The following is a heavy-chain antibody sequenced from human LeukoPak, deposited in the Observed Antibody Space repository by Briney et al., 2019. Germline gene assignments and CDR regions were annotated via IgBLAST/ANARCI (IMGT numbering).Heavy chain of an antibody. CDR3: ARDRYCSSTSCFSLSYMDV. D-gene: IGHD2-2*01. Sequence: GGSLRLSCAASGFTFSSYAMHWVRQAPGKGLEWVAVISXDGSNKYYADSVKGRFTISRDNSKNTLYLQMNSLRAEDTAVYYCARDRYCSSTSCFSLSYMDVWGKGTTVTVSS. J-gene: IGHJ6*03. CDR2: ISXDGSNK. V-gene: IGHV3-30-3*01. CDR1: GFTFSSYA.